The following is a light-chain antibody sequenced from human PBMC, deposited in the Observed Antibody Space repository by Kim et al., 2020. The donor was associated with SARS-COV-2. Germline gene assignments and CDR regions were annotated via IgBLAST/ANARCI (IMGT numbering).Light chain of an antibody. V-gene: IGLV3-1*01. CDR1: KLGDKY. Sequence: VAPGQAGSITCSGDKLGDKYACWYQQKPGQSPGLVIYQDSKRPSGIPERFSGSNSGNTATLTISGTQAMDEADYYCQAWDSSTVVFGGGTQLTVL. J-gene: IGLJ2*01. CDR3: QAWDSSTVV. CDR2: QDS.